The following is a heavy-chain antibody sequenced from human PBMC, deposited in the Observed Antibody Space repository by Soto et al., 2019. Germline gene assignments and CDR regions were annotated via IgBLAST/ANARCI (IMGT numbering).Heavy chain of an antibody. V-gene: IGHV3-7*01. CDR1: GFSFSSDW. CDR2: IKRDGSEK. CDR3: ARDRGFGEKVQYYFDY. Sequence: EVQLVESGGGLVQPGGSLRLSCAASGFSFSSDWMSWVRQAPGKGLEWVANIKRDGSEKYYVDSVKGRFTISSDNAKNSLYLQMNCLRVEDTAVYYCARDRGFGEKVQYYFDYWGQGTLVTVSS. D-gene: IGHD3-10*01. J-gene: IGHJ4*02.